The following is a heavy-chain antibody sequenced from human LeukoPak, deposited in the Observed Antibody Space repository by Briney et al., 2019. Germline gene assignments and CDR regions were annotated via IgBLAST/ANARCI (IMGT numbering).Heavy chain of an antibody. Sequence: ASVKVSCKASGGTFSSYAINWVRQAPGQGLEWMGGIIPIFGTATYAQKFQGRVTITADKSTSTAYMELSSLRSEDTAVYYCARDGPFGCGGDCPLEPYYYYYMDVWGKGTTVTVSS. CDR2: IIPIFGTA. J-gene: IGHJ6*03. V-gene: IGHV1-69*06. CDR3: ARDGPFGCGGDCPLEPYYYYYMDV. D-gene: IGHD2-21*02. CDR1: GGTFSSYA.